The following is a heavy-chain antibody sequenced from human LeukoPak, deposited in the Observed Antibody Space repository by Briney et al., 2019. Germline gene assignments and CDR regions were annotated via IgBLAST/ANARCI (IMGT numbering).Heavy chain of an antibody. J-gene: IGHJ4*02. CDR2: IYYSGST. CDR1: GGSISSYY. Sequence: SETPSLTCTVSGGSISSYYWSWIRQPPGKGLEWIGYIYYSGSTNYNPSLKSRVTISVDTSKNQFSLKLSSVTAADTAVYYCAREIAAAGMPYWGQGTLVTVSS. CDR3: AREIAAAGMPY. D-gene: IGHD6-13*01. V-gene: IGHV4-59*01.